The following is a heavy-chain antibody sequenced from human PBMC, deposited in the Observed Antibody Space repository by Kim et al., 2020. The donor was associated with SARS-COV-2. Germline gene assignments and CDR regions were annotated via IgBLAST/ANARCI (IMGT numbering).Heavy chain of an antibody. CDR1: GGSVSSGSYY. J-gene: IGHJ3*02. CDR3: ARETVGAAASKGDAFDI. D-gene: IGHD3-16*01. Sequence: SETLSLTCTVSGGSVSSGSYYWSWIRQPPGKGLEWIGYIYYSGSTNYNPSLKSRVTISVDTSKNQFSLKLSSVTAADTSVYYCARETVGAAASKGDAFDIWGQGTMVTVSS. CDR2: IYYSGST. V-gene: IGHV4-61*01.